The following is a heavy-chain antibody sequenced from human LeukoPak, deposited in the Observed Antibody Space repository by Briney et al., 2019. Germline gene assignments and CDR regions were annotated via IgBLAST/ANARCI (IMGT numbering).Heavy chain of an antibody. J-gene: IGHJ4*02. CDR1: GYSISSGSY. D-gene: IGHD6-13*01. V-gene: IGHV4-38-2*01. CDR2: IYHSGNT. Sequence: SETLSLTCAVSGYSISSGSYWGWVRQPPGKGLEWIGSIYHSGNTYYNPSLRSRLTISVDKFKNQFSLKLTSMTAADTAVYYCSRQGSRSWYGDFDYWGQGTLVTVSS. CDR3: SRQGSRSWYGDFDY.